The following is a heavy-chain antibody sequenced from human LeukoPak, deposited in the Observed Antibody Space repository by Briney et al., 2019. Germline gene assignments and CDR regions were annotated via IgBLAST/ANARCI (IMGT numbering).Heavy chain of an antibody. V-gene: IGHV3-9*01. CDR2: ISWNSGSI. CDR3: AREYSSGWYVHYYYGMDV. J-gene: IGHJ6*02. CDR1: GFTFDDYA. D-gene: IGHD6-19*01. Sequence: GGSLRLSCAASGFTFDDYAMHWVRQAPGKGLEWVSGISWNSGSIGYADSVKGRFTISRDNAKNSTFLQMNSLRAEDTAVYYCAREYSSGWYVHYYYGMDVWGRGTTVTVSS.